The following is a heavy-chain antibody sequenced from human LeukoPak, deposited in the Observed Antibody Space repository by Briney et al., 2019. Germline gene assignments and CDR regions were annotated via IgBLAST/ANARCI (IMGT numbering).Heavy chain of an antibody. CDR3: ARDEYCGGDCYSD. D-gene: IGHD2-21*02. Sequence: GGSLRLSCAASGFTVSSNYMSWVRQAPGKGLEWVSVIYSGGSTYYADSVKGRFTISRDNSKNTLYLQMNSLRAEDTAVYCCARDEYCGGDCYSDWGQGTLVTVSS. V-gene: IGHV3-53*01. CDR1: GFTVSSNY. CDR2: IYSGGST. J-gene: IGHJ4*02.